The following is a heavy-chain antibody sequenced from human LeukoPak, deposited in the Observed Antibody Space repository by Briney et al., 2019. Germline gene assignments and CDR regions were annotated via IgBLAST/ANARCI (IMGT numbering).Heavy chain of an antibody. Sequence: PGGSLRLSCAASGFTFSSYWMSWVRQAPGKGLEWVANIKQDGSVKYYVDSVKGRFTISRDNAKNSLYLQMNSLRAEDTAVYYCARVLWFGELLPPLDYWGQGTLVTVSS. V-gene: IGHV3-7*01. J-gene: IGHJ4*02. CDR3: ARVLWFGELLPPLDY. D-gene: IGHD3-10*01. CDR1: GFTFSSYW. CDR2: IKQDGSVK.